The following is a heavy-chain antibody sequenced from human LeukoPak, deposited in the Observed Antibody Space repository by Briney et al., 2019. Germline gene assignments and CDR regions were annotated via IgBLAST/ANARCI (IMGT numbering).Heavy chain of an antibody. V-gene: IGHV1-46*01. CDR2: ISPTSGIT. CDR3: ARPRSEGRNFYYYGMDV. J-gene: IGHJ6*02. CDR1: GYIFTNYY. Sequence: ASVKVSCKASGYIFTNYYMHWVRQAPGQGLEWMGIISPTSGITIHAKNFQGRVTMTRDTSTSTLYMELSSLRYEDTAVYYCARPRSEGRNFYYYGMDVWGQGTTVTVSS.